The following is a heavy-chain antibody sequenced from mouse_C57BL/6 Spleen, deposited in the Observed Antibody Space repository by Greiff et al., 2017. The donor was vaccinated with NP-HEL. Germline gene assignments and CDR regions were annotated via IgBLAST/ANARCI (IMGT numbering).Heavy chain of an antibody. D-gene: IGHD2-1*01. CDR1: GYSFPDSN. CDR2: INPNYGTT. J-gene: IGHJ1*03. CDR3: ARGDGKNWYFDV. Sequence: VQLQQSGPELVKPGASVKISCKASGYSFPDSNMNWVKQSHGKSLEWIGVINPNYGTTSYNQKFKGKATLTVDQTSSTAYMQLHSLTSEDSAVYYCARGDGKNWYFDVWGTGTTVTVSS. V-gene: IGHV1-39*01.